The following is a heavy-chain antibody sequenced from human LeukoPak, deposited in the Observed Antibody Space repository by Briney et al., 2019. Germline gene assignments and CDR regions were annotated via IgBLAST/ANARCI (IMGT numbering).Heavy chain of an antibody. Sequence: GGSLRLSCAASGFTFSSYAMSWVRQTPGKGLEWVAFIRYDGSYIYYADSVKGRFTISRDKSNNTLYLQMNSLRAEDTAVYYCARGLQSGTQRGYFDYWGQGTLVTVSS. V-gene: IGHV3-30*02. CDR2: IRYDGSYI. CDR3: ARGLQSGTQRGYFDY. J-gene: IGHJ4*02. CDR1: GFTFSSYA. D-gene: IGHD3-10*01.